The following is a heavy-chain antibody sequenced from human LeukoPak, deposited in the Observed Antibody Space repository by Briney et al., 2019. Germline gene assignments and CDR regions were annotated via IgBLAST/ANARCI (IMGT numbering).Heavy chain of an antibody. CDR2: IKQDGSEK. CDR1: GFTFSSYW. Sequence: PGGSLRLSCAASGFTFSSYWMSWVRQAPGKGPEWVANIKQDGSEKYYVDSVKGRFTISRDNAKNSLYLQMNSLRAEDTAVYYCARVDCSSTSCRWYYFDYWGQGTLVTVSS. D-gene: IGHD2-2*01. CDR3: ARVDCSSTSCRWYYFDY. J-gene: IGHJ4*02. V-gene: IGHV3-7*01.